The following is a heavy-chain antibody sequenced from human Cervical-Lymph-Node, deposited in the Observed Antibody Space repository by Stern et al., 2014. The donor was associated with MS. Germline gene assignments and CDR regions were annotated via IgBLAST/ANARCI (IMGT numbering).Heavy chain of an antibody. J-gene: IGHJ4*02. Sequence: VESGGGVVQPGRSLRLSCVASGFTFSNYAMHWVRQAPGKGLEWVAIISYGGSDKYYADSVKGRFTISRDNSKNTLYLQMNSLRAEDTAVYYCAREHYYDSTVYYPLFDCWGQGTLVTVSS. V-gene: IGHV3-30-3*01. CDR2: ISYGGSDK. CDR3: AREHYYDSTVYYPLFDC. CDR1: GFTFSNYA. D-gene: IGHD3-22*01.